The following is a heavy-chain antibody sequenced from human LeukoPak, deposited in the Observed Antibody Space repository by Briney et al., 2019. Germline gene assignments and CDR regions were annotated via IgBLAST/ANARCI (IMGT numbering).Heavy chain of an antibody. CDR1: GFTFSSYW. J-gene: IGHJ3*02. D-gene: IGHD3-10*01. V-gene: IGHV3-7*01. Sequence: PGGSLRLSCAASGFTFSSYWMSWVRQAPGKGLEWVANIKQDGSEKYYVDSVKGRFTISRDNAKNSLYLQMNSLRAEDTAVYYCARMGLLWFGDAFDIWGQGTMVTVSS. CDR2: IKQDGSEK. CDR3: ARMGLLWFGDAFDI.